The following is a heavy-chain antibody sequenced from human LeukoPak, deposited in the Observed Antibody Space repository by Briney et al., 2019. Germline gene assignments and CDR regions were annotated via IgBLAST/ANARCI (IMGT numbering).Heavy chain of an antibody. CDR3: ARTTANDAFDI. CDR1: GDSFSSGGYS. CDR2: IYHSGTT. J-gene: IGHJ3*02. Sequence: PSQTLSLTCAVSGDSFSSGGYSWSWLRQPPGKGLEWAGYIYHSGTTYYNPSLDRRVTISVNRSKNQFSLKLSSVTAAATAVYYCARTTANDAFDIWGQGTVVTVSS. V-gene: IGHV4-30-2*01. D-gene: IGHD1-1*01.